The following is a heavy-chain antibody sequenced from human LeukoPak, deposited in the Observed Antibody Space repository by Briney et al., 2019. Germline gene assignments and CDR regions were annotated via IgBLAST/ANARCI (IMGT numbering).Heavy chain of an antibody. CDR2: INWNGGST. J-gene: IGHJ6*03. CDR3: ARAASGSGSLYYYMDV. V-gene: IGHV3-20*04. CDR1: GFTFDDYR. Sequence: GGSLRLSCAAPGFTFDDYRMSSVRQAPGKVLEWVYGINWNGGSTGYADSGKGRVTLSRDNAKNSLYLQMNSLRAEDTALYYCARAASGSGSLYYYMDVWGKGTTVTVSS. D-gene: IGHD3-10*01.